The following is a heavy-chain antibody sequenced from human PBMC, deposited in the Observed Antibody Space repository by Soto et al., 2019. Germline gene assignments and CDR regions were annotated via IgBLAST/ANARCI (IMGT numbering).Heavy chain of an antibody. J-gene: IGHJ4*02. V-gene: IGHV3-33*01. D-gene: IGHD1-26*01. CDR3: VRGGWASTPSDY. CDR1: GFSFKTYG. CDR2: ISFDGSDK. Sequence: LLESGGGVVQPGRSLRLSCSASGFSFKTYGMHWVRQAPGKGLEWVAFISFDGSDKFYGDSVKGRFSISRDNSNDTLQLQMDSLRADDTGFYSCVRGGWASTPSDYWGQGALVTVSA.